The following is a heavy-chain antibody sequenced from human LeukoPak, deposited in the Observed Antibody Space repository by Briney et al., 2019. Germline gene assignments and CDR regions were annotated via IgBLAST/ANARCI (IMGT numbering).Heavy chain of an antibody. D-gene: IGHD3-9*01. CDR1: GFTFSSYG. CDR2: ISGSGGST. V-gene: IGHV3-23*01. J-gene: IGHJ4*02. CDR3: AKGLDYDILTGSTYFDY. Sequence: GGTLRLSCAASGFTFSSYGMSWVRQAPGKGLEWVSAISGSGGSTYYADSVKGRFTISRDNSKDTLYLQMNSLRAEDTAVYYCAKGLDYDILTGSTYFDYWGQGTLVTVSS.